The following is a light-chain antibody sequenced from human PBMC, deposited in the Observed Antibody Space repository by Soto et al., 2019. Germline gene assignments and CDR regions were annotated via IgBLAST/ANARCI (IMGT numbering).Light chain of an antibody. CDR3: QQYGSSLLFT. CDR2: GAS. J-gene: IGKJ3*01. Sequence: EIVLTQSPGTLSLSPGERATLSCRASQSVSSSYLAWYQQKPGQAPRLLIYGASSRATGIPDRFSGSGSGTDFTLTSSRLEPEDFAGYYCQQYGSSLLFTFGPGTKVDIK. V-gene: IGKV3-20*01. CDR1: QSVSSSY.